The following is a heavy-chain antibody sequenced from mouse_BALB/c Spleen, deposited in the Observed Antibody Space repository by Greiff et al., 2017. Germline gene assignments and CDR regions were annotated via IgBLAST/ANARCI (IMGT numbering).Heavy chain of an antibody. Sequence: VQLQQSGPGLVKPSQSLSLTCSVTGYSITSGYYWNWIRQFPGNKLEWMGYISYDGSNNYNPSLKNRISITRDTSKNQFFLKLNSVTTEDTATYYCARIYDGYYDWFAYWGQGTLVTVSA. CDR2: ISYDGSN. CDR3: ARIYDGYYDWFAY. V-gene: IGHV3-6*02. CDR1: GYSITSGYY. J-gene: IGHJ3*01. D-gene: IGHD2-3*01.